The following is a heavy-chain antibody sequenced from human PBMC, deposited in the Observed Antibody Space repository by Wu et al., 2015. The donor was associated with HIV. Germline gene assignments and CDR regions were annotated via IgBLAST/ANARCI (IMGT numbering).Heavy chain of an antibody. CDR2: INPSGGST. D-gene: IGHD3-22*01. CDR3: ARDGSYYYDSSGYYFPGYYYYGMDV. V-gene: IGHV1-46*01. Sequence: QVQLVQSGAEVKKPGASVKVSCKASGYTFTSYYMHWVRQAPGQGLEWMGIINPSGGSTSYAQKFQGRVTMTRDTSTSTVYMELSSLRSEDTAVYYCARDGSYYYDSSGYYFPGYYYYGMDVWGQGTTVTVSS. CDR1: GYTFTSYY. J-gene: IGHJ6*02.